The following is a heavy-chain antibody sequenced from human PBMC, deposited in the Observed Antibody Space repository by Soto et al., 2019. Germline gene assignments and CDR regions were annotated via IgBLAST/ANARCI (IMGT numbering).Heavy chain of an antibody. V-gene: IGHV3-72*01. D-gene: IGHD3-22*01. CDR3: VRATYFSDSSGYTRCLDY. CDR1: GCTLSDHY. Sequence: GGSLRLSCAGSGCTLSDHYIDWVRQAPGKGLEWVGRSRDKPQGYSTAYAASVKGRCTTSRDESKNSAYLQMNSLKTEDTAVYYCVRATYFSDSSGYTRCLDYWGQGTLVIVSS. CDR2: SRDKPQGYST. J-gene: IGHJ4*02.